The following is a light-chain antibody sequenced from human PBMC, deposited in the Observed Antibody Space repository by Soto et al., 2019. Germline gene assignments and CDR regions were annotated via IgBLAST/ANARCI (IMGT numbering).Light chain of an antibody. CDR3: QQYYSTLWT. CDR1: QSILYSSTNKNY. Sequence: DIVMTQSPDSLAVSLGERATINCKSSQSILYSSTNKNYLAWFQQRPGQPPKLLIYWASTRESGVPDRFSGSGSGTDFTLTISSRQAEDVAVYYCQQYYSTLWTFGQGTKVEIK. J-gene: IGKJ1*01. V-gene: IGKV4-1*01. CDR2: WAS.